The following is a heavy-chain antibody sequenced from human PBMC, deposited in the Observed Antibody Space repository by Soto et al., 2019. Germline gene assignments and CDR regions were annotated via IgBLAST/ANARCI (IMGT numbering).Heavy chain of an antibody. J-gene: IGHJ6*02. D-gene: IGHD3-3*01. V-gene: IGHV4-34*01. CDR3: ARSQYYDFWSGYYTGNPGGYYYGMDV. CDR1: GGSFSGYY. CDR2: INNSGST. Sequence: PSETLSLTCAVYGGSFSGYYWSWIRQPPGKGLEWIGEINNSGSTNYNPSLKGRVTISVDTSKNQFSLKLSSVTAADTAVYYCARSQYYDFWSGYYTGNPGGYYYGMDVWGQGTPVTVSS.